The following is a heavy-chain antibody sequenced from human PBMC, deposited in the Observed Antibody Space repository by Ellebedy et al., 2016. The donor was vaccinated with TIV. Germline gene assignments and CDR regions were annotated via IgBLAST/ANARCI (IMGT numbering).Heavy chain of an antibody. D-gene: IGHD5-24*01. CDR1: GFSFSWSA. V-gene: IGHV3-30*18. J-gene: IGHJ4*02. Sequence: PGGSLRLSCATSGFSFSWSAMHWVRQAPGKGLEWVASISYDESNKYYPDSVKGRFTVSRDNSKSTLYLQMNSLRVEDTAVYYCAKDGRWLQAGFDYWGQGTLVTVSS. CDR3: AKDGRWLQAGFDY. CDR2: ISYDESNK.